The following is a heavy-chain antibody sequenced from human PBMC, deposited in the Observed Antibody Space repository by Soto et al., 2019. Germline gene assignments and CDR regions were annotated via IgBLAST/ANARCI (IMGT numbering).Heavy chain of an antibody. CDR2: ISSSSSTI. CDR1: GFTFSSYS. J-gene: IGHJ3*02. Sequence: GGSLRLSCAASGFTFSSYSMNWVRQAPGKGLEWVSYISSSSSTIYYTDSVKGRFTSSRDNAKNSLYLQMNSLRAEDTAVYYCGRDPVTRDFDIWGQGTMVTVSS. CDR3: GRDPVTRDFDI. V-gene: IGHV3-48*04. D-gene: IGHD4-4*01.